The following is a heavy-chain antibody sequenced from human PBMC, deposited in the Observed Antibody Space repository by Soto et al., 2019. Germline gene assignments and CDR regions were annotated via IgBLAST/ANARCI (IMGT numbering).Heavy chain of an antibody. CDR1: GGTFSSYA. CDR2: IIPIFGTA. V-gene: IGHV1-69*13. Sequence: GASVKVSCKASGGTFSSYAISWVRQAPGQGLEWMGGIIPIFGTANYAQKFQGRVTITADESTSTAYMELSSLRSEDTAVYYCARGNYYGSGSYSGYYGMDVWGQGTTVTVSS. CDR3: ARGNYYGSGSYSGYYGMDV. J-gene: IGHJ6*02. D-gene: IGHD3-10*01.